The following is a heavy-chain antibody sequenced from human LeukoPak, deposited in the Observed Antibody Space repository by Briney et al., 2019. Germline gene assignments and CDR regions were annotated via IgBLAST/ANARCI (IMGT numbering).Heavy chain of an antibody. CDR1: GFTVSSNY. CDR2: IYSGGST. CDR3: ARESYYYDSSGYQYYFDY. V-gene: IGHV3-53*01. D-gene: IGHD3-22*01. Sequence: GGSLRLSCAASGFTVSSNYMSWVRQAPGKGLEWVSVIYSGGSTYYADSVKGRFTISGDNSKNTLYLQMNSLRAEDTAVYYCARESYYYDSSGYQYYFDYWGQGTLVTVSS. J-gene: IGHJ4*02.